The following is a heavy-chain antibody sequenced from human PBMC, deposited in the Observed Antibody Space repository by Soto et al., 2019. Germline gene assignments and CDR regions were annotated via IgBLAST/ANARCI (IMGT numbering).Heavy chain of an antibody. D-gene: IGHD2-2*01. CDR3: AKGCSSTSCYFSY. CDR1: GFTFSSYA. V-gene: IGHV3-23*01. J-gene: IGHJ4*02. Sequence: PGGSLRLSCAASGFTFSSYAMSWVRQAPGKGLEWVSAISGSGGSTYYADSVKGRFTISRDSSKNTLYLQMNSLRAEDTAVYYCAKGCSSTSCYFSYWGQGTLVTVSS. CDR2: ISGSGGST.